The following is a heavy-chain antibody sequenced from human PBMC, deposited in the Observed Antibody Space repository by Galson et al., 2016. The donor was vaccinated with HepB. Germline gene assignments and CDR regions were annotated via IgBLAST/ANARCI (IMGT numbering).Heavy chain of an antibody. V-gene: IGHV3-48*02. J-gene: IGHJ3*02. Sequence: SLRLSCAASGFTFRNYGMNWVRQAPGKGLEWVSYISTSSWSIYYADSVKGRFTISRDNATDSLYLQMNSLRDEDTAVYYCARAGEDDFDIWGQGTMVTVSS. CDR2: ISTSSWSI. CDR3: ARAGEDDFDI. CDR1: GFTFRNYG.